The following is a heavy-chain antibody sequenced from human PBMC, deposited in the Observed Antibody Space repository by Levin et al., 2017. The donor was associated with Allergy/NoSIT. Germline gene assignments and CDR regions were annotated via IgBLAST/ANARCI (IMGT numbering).Heavy chain of an antibody. CDR1: GYTFTSYD. Sequence: ASVKVSCKASGYTFTSYDINWVRQATGQGLEWMGWMNPNSGNTGYAQKFQGRVTMTRNTSISTAYMELSSLRSEDTAVYYCARVKYVVRFGEFTGVSAYYDYGMDVWGQGTTVTVSS. CDR3: ARVKYVVRFGEFTGVSAYYDYGMDV. V-gene: IGHV1-8*01. D-gene: IGHD3-10*01. CDR2: MNPNSGNT. J-gene: IGHJ6*02.